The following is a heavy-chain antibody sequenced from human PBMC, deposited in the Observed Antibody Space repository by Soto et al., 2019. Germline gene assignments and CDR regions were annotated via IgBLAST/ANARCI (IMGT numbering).Heavy chain of an antibody. Sequence: SETLSLTCAVYGGSFSGYYWSWIRQPPGKGLEWIGEINHSGSTNYNPSLKSRVTISVDTSKNQFSLKLSSVTAADTAVYYCARHTLSITIFGVVSNWYFDLWGRGTLVTVSS. V-gene: IGHV4-34*01. CDR3: ARHTLSITIFGVVSNWYFDL. CDR1: GGSFSGYY. CDR2: INHSGST. J-gene: IGHJ2*01. D-gene: IGHD3-3*01.